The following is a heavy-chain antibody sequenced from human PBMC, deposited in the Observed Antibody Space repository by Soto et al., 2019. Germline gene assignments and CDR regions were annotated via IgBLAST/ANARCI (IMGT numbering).Heavy chain of an antibody. J-gene: IGHJ5*02. CDR1: GYSISTGCN. CDR3: ASGWGTGFDHFDP. V-gene: IGHV4-38-2*01. Sequence: SETLSLTCAVSGYSISTGCNWGWLRQPPGKGLEWIGRIYHSGSTYYTLSLKSRVTISADTSKNQISLKLISLTAADTALYYYASGWGTGFDHFDPWGQGTLVTVSS. D-gene: IGHD3-10*01. CDR2: IYHSGST.